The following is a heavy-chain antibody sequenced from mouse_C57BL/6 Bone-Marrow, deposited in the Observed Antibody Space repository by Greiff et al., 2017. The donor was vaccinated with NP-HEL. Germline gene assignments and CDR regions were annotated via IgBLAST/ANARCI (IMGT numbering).Heavy chain of an antibody. Sequence: MESCKASGYTFTSYWMHWVKQRPGRGLEWIGRIDPNSGGTKYNEKFKSKATLTVDKPSSTAYMQLSSLTSEDSAVYYCARGTITTVVGPGYWGQGTTLTVSS. CDR3: ARGTITTVVGPGY. J-gene: IGHJ2*01. CDR1: GYTFTSYW. V-gene: IGHV1-62-3*01. CDR2: IDPNSGGT. D-gene: IGHD1-1*01.